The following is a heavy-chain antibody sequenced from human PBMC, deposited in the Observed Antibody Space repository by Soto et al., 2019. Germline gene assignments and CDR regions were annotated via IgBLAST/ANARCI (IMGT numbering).Heavy chain of an antibody. CDR2: VNPTGGST. D-gene: IGHD6-25*01. CDR3: ARHLAAGDS. J-gene: IGHJ4*02. CDR1: GYTFTSYY. V-gene: IGHV1-46*03. Sequence: QVQLVQSGAEVKKPGASVRVSCKASGYTFTSYYIHWVRQAPGQGLEWMAIVNPTGGSTNYAQKFQGRVTVTFDTSTSTVFMELNSLRYGDTAVYYCARHLAAGDSWGQGTLVTVSS.